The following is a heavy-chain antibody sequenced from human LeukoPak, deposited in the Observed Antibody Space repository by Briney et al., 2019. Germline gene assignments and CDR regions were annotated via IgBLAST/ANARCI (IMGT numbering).Heavy chain of an antibody. Sequence: ASVKVSCKASGYTFTGYYMHWVRQAPGQGLEWMGWINPNSGGTNYAQKFQGRVTMTRDTSISTAYMELSRLRSDDTAVYYCAREYYGSGRGHDAFDIWGQGTMVTVSS. D-gene: IGHD3-10*01. CDR3: AREYYGSGRGHDAFDI. CDR1: GYTFTGYY. V-gene: IGHV1-2*02. CDR2: INPNSGGT. J-gene: IGHJ3*02.